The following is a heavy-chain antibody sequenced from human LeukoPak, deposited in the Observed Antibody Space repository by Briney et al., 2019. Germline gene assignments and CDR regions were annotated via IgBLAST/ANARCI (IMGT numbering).Heavy chain of an antibody. D-gene: IGHD4-17*01. CDR3: ARSVTTVTTGLDY. Sequence: GGSLRLSCAASGFTFSSYAMHWARQAPGKGLEYVSAISSNGGSTYYANSVKGRFTISRDNSKNTLYLQMGSLRAEDMAVYYCARSVTTVTTGLDYWGQGTLVTVSS. CDR2: ISSNGGST. J-gene: IGHJ4*02. V-gene: IGHV3-64*01. CDR1: GFTFSSYA.